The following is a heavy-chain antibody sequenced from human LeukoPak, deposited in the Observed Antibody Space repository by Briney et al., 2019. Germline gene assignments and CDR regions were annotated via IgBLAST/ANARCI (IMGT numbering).Heavy chain of an antibody. CDR3: ARSSTVTLLYYFDY. V-gene: IGHV1-18*01. CDR2: ISAYNGNT. Sequence: ASVRVSCKTSGYNFTSYGISWVRQAPGQGPEWMGWISAYNGNTNYAQKLQGRVTMTTDTSTNTAYMELRSLRSDDTAVYYCARSSTVTLLYYFDYWGQGTLVTVSS. CDR1: GYNFTSYG. J-gene: IGHJ4*02. D-gene: IGHD4-17*01.